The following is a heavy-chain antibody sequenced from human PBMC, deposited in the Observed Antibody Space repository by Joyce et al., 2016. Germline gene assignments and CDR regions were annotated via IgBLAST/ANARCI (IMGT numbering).Heavy chain of an antibody. CDR3: ARRSGIPAGRRPGAFDM. CDR1: GSIFSGYA. J-gene: IGHJ3*02. Sequence: QDQLEESGGGVVQPGTSLRLSCTASGSIFSGYAMNWVRQAPGKGLEWVAIISYDGPNKFYADSVRGRFTISRDNYKNTLFLQMNSLTIEDAGVYYSARRSGIPAGRRPGAFDMWGQGTVVTVSS. CDR2: ISYDGPNK. D-gene: IGHD6-13*01. V-gene: IGHV3-30*04.